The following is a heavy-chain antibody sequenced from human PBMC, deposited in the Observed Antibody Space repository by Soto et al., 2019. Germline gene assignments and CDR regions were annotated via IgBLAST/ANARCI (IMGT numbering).Heavy chain of an antibody. J-gene: IGHJ6*02. CDR2: INYDGYS. CDR3: ERHGFGPLHGLVDV. D-gene: IGHD3-10*01. V-gene: IGHV4-59*08. CDR1: GGSITNYY. Sequence: QVQLQESGPGLVKPSENLSVTCTVSGGSITNYYCSWFRQPRGKGLEWIGYINYDGYSAYNLSLKRRVTLSMDASKTQFSLMLESVTATDTAVYYCERHGFGPLHGLVDVWGPGTTVIVSS.